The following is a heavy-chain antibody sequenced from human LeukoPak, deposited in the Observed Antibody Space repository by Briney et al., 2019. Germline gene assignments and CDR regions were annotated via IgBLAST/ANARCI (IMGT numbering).Heavy chain of an antibody. CDR1: GFTFSDAW. CDR3: ASMYFSQYLQH. CDR2: IYSGGRT. Sequence: GGSLRLSCAASGFTFSDAWLTWVRQAPGRGLEWVSVIYSGGRTYYADSVKGRFTTSRDNSKNTLYLQMNSLRAEDTAVYYCASMYFSQYLQHWGQGTLVTVSS. V-gene: IGHV3-66*01. J-gene: IGHJ1*01. D-gene: IGHD2-8*01.